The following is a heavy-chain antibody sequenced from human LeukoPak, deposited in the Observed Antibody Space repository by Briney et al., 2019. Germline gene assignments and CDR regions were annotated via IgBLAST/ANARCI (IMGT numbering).Heavy chain of an antibody. CDR1: GGSFSGYY. V-gene: IGHV4-30-4*08. D-gene: IGHD5-24*01. CDR3: GRGVETHEEFDY. J-gene: IGHJ4*02. Sequence: SETLSLTCAVYGGSFSGYYWSWIRQPPGKGLEWIGYIYYSGSTYYNPSLKSRVTISVDTSKNQFSLKLSSVTAADTAVYYCGRGVETHEEFDYWGQGTLVTVSS. CDR2: IYYSGST.